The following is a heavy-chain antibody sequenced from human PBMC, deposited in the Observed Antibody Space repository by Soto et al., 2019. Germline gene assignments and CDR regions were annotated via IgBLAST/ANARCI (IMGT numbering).Heavy chain of an antibody. V-gene: IGHV1-69*13. Sequence: ASVKVSCKASGGTFSSYAISWVRQAPGQGLEWMGGIIPIFGTANYAQKFQGRVTITADESTSTAYMELSSLRSEDTAVYYCARPAAYYYDSSGYYATMYYFDYWGQGTLVTVSS. CDR2: IIPIFGTA. CDR1: GGTFSSYA. CDR3: ARPAAYYYDSSGYYATMYYFDY. D-gene: IGHD3-22*01. J-gene: IGHJ4*02.